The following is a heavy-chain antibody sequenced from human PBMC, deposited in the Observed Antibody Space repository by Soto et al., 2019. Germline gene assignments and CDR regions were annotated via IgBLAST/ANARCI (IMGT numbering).Heavy chain of an antibody. V-gene: IGHV1-69*01. J-gene: IGHJ3*02. D-gene: IGHD6-13*01. CDR1: GGTFSSYA. Sequence: QVPLVQSGAEVKKPGSSVKVSCKASGGTFSSYAISWVRQAPGQGLEWMGGIIPIFGTANYAQKFQGRVTITADESTSTAYMELSSLRSEDTAVYYCARNPPNSSSWYGAFDIWGQGTMVTVSS. CDR3: ARNPPNSSSWYGAFDI. CDR2: IIPIFGTA.